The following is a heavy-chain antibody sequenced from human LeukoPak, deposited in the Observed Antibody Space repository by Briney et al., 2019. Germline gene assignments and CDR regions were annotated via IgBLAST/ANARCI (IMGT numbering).Heavy chain of an antibody. CDR3: ARDHRSRGIITPLFY. V-gene: IGHV1-2*06. D-gene: IGHD3-10*01. Sequence: ASVKVSCKASGYTFTDYYIHWVRQAPGQGPEWMGRINPNSGGTNYAQKFQGRITVTMDTSISTASMELRRLRSDDTAVYYCARDHRSRGIITPLFYWGQGTPVTVSS. CDR2: INPNSGGT. CDR1: GYTFTDYY. J-gene: IGHJ4*02.